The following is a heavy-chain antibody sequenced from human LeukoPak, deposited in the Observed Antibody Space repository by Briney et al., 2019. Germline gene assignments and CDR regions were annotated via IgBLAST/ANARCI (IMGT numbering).Heavy chain of an antibody. CDR3: AREDYSGYDFYDY. J-gene: IGHJ4*02. V-gene: IGHV3-74*01. CDR1: GLTFSSYW. D-gene: IGHD5-12*01. CDR2: INSDGSSR. Sequence: PAGSLRLSCAASGLTFSSYWMHWVRQAPGKGLVWVSLINSDGSSRNYADSVKGRFTISRDNAKNTLYLQMNSLRVEDTAVYYCAREDYSGYDFYDYWGQGSLVTVS.